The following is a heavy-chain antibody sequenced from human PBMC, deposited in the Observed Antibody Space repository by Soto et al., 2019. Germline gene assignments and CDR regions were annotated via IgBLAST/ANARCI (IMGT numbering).Heavy chain of an antibody. D-gene: IGHD6-6*01. J-gene: IGHJ4*02. CDR3: ATHPGSRSSNS. CDR1: GGSFSGYY. Sequence: SETLSLTCAVYGGSFSGYYWSWIRQPPGKGPEWIGEINHSGSTNYNPSLKSRVTISVDTSKNQFSLKLSSVTAADTAIYYCATHPGSRSSNSWGQGTLVTVSS. CDR2: INHSGST. V-gene: IGHV4-34*01.